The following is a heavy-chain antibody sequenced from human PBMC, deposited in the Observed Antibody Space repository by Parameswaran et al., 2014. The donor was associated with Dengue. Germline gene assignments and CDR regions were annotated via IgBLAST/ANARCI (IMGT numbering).Heavy chain of an antibody. CDR3: ASHYNNSGSYGMDV. Sequence: WVRQAPGQGLEWMGGIIPFFGIANYAQKFQGRVTNTADEFTSTAYMELSSLRSEDTAVYYCASHYNNSGSYGMDVWGQGTTVTVSS. J-gene: IGHJ6*02. CDR2: IIPFFGIA. D-gene: IGHD1-1*01. V-gene: IGHV1-69*01.